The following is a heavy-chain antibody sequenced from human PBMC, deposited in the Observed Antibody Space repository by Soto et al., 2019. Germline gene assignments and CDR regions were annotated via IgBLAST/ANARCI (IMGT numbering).Heavy chain of an antibody. CDR3: ARGSVGVWGSYRLDY. Sequence: QLQLQESGSGLVKPSQTLSLTCAVPGGSISSGGYSWSWIRQPPGKGLEWIGYIYHSGSTYYNPSLKSRVTISVDRSKNQFSLKLSSVTAADTAVYYCARGSVGVWGSYRLDYWGQGTLVTVSS. V-gene: IGHV4-30-2*01. D-gene: IGHD3-16*02. CDR1: GGSISSGGYS. J-gene: IGHJ4*02. CDR2: IYHSGST.